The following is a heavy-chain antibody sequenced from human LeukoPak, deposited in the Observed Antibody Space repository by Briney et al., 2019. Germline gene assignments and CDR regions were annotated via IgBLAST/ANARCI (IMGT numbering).Heavy chain of an antibody. V-gene: IGHV4-34*01. CDR1: VGSFSGYY. CDR3: ARGRGMDV. J-gene: IGHJ6*02. CDR2: INHSGST. Sequence: SETLSLTCAVYVGSFSGYYWSWIRQPPGKGLEWIGEINHSGSTNYNPSLKSRVTISVDTSKNQFSLKLSSVTAADTAVYYCARGRGMDVWGQGTTVTVSS.